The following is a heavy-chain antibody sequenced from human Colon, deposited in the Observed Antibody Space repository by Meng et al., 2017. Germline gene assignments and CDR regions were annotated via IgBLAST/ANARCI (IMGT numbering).Heavy chain of an antibody. CDR3: AKYDRPPYCFEY. J-gene: IGHJ4*02. Sequence: QVHLLEPGPVLVNPLDTPSLPCTVSVGPISGNYWSCIPQSPGRGLEWIAYIYYTGSTNYNPSFKSRATISVDTSKNQFSLNLASVTAADTAVYYCAKYDRPPYCFEYWGQGTLVTVSS. D-gene: IGHD2-15*01. CDR1: VGPISGNY. V-gene: IGHV4-59*07. CDR2: IYYTGST.